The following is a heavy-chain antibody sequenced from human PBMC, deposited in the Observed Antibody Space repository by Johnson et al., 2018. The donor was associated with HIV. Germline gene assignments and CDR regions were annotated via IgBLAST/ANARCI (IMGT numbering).Heavy chain of an antibody. CDR2: IRWNGGIT. D-gene: IGHD3-16*01. CDR3: ARDRRIMITFGADVFDI. V-gene: IGHV3-20*04. CDR1: GFIFDQYG. J-gene: IGHJ3*02. Sequence: MQLVGSGGGVVRPGGSLRLSCAASGFIFDQYGMSWVRQVPGKGLEWVSGIRWNGGITGYADSVKGRFTISRDNAENSLYLQMNSLRAEDTALYYCARDRRIMITFGADVFDIWGQGTMVTVSS.